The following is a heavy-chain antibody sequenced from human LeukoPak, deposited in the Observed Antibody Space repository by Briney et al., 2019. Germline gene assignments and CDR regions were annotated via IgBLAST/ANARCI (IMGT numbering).Heavy chain of an antibody. V-gene: IGHV3-21*01. CDR3: ARGPMVRGPDY. D-gene: IGHD3-10*01. CDR1: GFTFSTYG. Sequence: GGTLRLSCVASGFTFSTYGMSWVRQAPGKGLEWVSAIRSGGTNRHYADSVKGRFTISRDNAKNSLYLQMNSLRAADTAVYYCARGPMVRGPDYWGQGTLVTVSS. J-gene: IGHJ4*02. CDR2: IRSGGTNR.